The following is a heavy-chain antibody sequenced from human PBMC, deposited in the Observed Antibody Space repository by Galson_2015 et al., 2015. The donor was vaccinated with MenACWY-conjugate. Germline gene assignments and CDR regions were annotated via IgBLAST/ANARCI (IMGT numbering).Heavy chain of an antibody. CDR2: INSDGSST. Sequence: SLRLSCAASGFTFSSYCMHWVRHAPGKGLVWVSRINSDGSSTSYADSVKGRFTISRDNAKNTLYLQMNSLRAEDTAVYYCAQYCSSTSCYAGKGAWGQGTLATVSS. CDR3: AQYCSSTSCYAGKGA. D-gene: IGHD2-2*01. CDR1: GFTFSSYC. J-gene: IGHJ5*02. V-gene: IGHV3-74*01.